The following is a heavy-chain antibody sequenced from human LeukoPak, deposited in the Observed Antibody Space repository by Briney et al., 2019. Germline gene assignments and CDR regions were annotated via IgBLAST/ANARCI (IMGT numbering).Heavy chain of an antibody. CDR1: GFTFSSYA. D-gene: IGHD1-14*01. J-gene: IGHJ5*02. Sequence: GGSLRLSCAASGFTFSSYAMHWVRQAPGKGLEWVAVISYDGSNKYYADSVKGRFTISRDNSENTLYLQMNSLRAEDTAVYYCARDNRDNWFDPWGQGTLVTVSS. CDR2: ISYDGSNK. V-gene: IGHV3-30*01. CDR3: ARDNRDNWFDP.